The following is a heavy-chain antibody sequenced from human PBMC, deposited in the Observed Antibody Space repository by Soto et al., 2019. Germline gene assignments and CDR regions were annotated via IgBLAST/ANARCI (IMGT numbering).Heavy chain of an antibody. J-gene: IGHJ6*03. Sequence: QVQLQESGPGLVKPSETLSLTCTVSGGSISTWSWVRQPPGKGLEWIGYVYYSGSTNYNPSLKSRVTISVDTSKRECSGELTSVTAADTAMYYCARGGRSAYYYYMGVWGKGTTVTVSS. CDR2: VYYSGST. CDR3: ARGGRSAYYYYMGV. V-gene: IGHV4-59*01. CDR1: GGSIST.